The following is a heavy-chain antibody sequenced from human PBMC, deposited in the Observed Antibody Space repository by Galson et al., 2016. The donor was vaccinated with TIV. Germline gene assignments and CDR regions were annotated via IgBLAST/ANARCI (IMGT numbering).Heavy chain of an antibody. V-gene: IGHV4-38-2*01. J-gene: IGHJ4*02. D-gene: IGHD2-2*03. CDR1: GYSISSGYY. CDR2: IYHTGRA. CDR3: GRVPGWIRGDY. Sequence: TLSLTCAVSGYSISSGYYFGWIRQSPGKGLEWIASIYHTGRAYYNPSLNSRVTISVDTSKNQFSLRLSSVTAADTAVYYCGRVPGWIRGDYWGQGSLVTVSS.